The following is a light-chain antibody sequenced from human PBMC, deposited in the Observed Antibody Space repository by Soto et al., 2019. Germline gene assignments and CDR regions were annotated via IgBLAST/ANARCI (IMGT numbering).Light chain of an antibody. CDR1: QGISSY. V-gene: IGKV1-8*01. J-gene: IGKJ3*01. Sequence: AIRMTQSPASFSASPGDRVTITCRASQGISSYLAWYQQKPGKAPKLLIYAASTLQSGVPARFSGSGSGTDFTLTISCLQSEDVAAYYCLQYYSYPLTFGPGTKVDIK. CDR2: AAS. CDR3: LQYYSYPLT.